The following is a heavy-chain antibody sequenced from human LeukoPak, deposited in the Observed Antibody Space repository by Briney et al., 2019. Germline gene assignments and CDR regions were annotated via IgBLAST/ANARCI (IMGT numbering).Heavy chain of an antibody. Sequence: GGSLRLSCAASGFTFSSYWMSWVRQAPGKGLEWVSAISGSGGSTYYADSVKGRFTISRDNSKNTLYLQMNSPRAEDTAVYYCAKVGDVTLDYWGQGTLVTVSS. V-gene: IGHV3-23*01. CDR2: ISGSGGST. J-gene: IGHJ4*02. CDR1: GFTFSSYW. D-gene: IGHD3-16*01. CDR3: AKVGDVTLDY.